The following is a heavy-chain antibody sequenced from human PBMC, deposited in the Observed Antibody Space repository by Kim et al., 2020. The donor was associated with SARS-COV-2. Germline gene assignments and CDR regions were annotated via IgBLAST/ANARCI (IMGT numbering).Heavy chain of an antibody. J-gene: IGHJ2*01. CDR2: ISSNGGST. Sequence: GGSLRLSCAASGFTFSSYAMHWVRQAPGKGLEYVSAISSNGGSTYYANSVKGRFTISRDNSKNTLYLQMGSLRAEDIAVYYCARDPARDTAMVDWYFDLWGRGTLVTVSS. D-gene: IGHD5-18*01. V-gene: IGHV3-64*01. CDR3: ARDPARDTAMVDWYFDL. CDR1: GFTFSSYA.